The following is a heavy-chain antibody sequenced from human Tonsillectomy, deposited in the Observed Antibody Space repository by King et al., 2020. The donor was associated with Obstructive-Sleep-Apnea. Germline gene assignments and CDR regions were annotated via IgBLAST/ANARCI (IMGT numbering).Heavy chain of an antibody. Sequence: VQLVESGGGLVQPGGSLRLSCAASGITFSCYDMSWVRQAPGKGLEWVSVISGRGGETYYADSVKGRFTISRDNSKNTLYLQMNSLRAEDTAVYYCANDFRWGVAAPGGGYWGQGSLVTVSS. CDR1: GITFSCYD. CDR2: ISGRGGET. V-gene: IGHV3-23*04. D-gene: IGHD2-15*01. J-gene: IGHJ4*02. CDR3: ANDFRWGVAAPGGGY.